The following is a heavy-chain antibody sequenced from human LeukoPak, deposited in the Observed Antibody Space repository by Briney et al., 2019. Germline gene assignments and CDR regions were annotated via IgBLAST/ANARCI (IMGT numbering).Heavy chain of an antibody. V-gene: IGHV4-59*01. Sequence: SETLSLTCSVSGDSIGTYFWTWIRQPAGRGLEWIGYIYYSGSTNYNPSLKSRVTISVDTSKNQFSLKLSSVTAADTAVYYCARGVVIAPQTFDYWGQGTLVTVSS. D-gene: IGHD2-21*01. CDR3: ARGVVIAPQTFDY. CDR1: GDSIGTYF. CDR2: IYYSGST. J-gene: IGHJ4*02.